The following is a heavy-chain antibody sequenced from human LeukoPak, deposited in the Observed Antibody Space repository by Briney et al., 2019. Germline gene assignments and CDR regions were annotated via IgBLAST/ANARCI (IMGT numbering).Heavy chain of an antibody. D-gene: IGHD5-18*01. CDR3: ARDDGYSYGF. CDR2: ISSSSSYI. J-gene: IGHJ4*02. Sequence: GGSLRLSCAASGFTFSRHSINWVRQAPGKGLEWVSSISSSSSYIYYADSVKGRFTISRDNAKNSLYLQMNSLRAEDTAVYYCARDDGYSYGFWGQGTLVTVSS. CDR1: GFTFSRHS. V-gene: IGHV3-21*01.